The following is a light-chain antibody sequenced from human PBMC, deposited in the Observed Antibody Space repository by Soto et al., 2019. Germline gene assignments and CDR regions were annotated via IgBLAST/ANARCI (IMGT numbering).Light chain of an antibody. J-gene: IGKJ1*01. Sequence: ETVLTQSPGTLSLSPGERATLSCRASQRISSNFLAWYQQKPGQAPRLLIYGASTRATGIPDRFSGSGSGTDFTLTISRLEPEDFAVYYCQQYGSSPTFGQGTKVDIK. CDR1: QRISSNF. CDR3: QQYGSSPT. V-gene: IGKV3-20*01. CDR2: GAS.